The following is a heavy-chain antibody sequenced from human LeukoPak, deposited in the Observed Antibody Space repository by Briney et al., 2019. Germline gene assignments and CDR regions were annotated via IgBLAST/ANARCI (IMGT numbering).Heavy chain of an antibody. CDR3: ARAFFYGSGSYSVSYFDY. CDR1: GFTFSSYE. CDR2: ISSSGSTI. V-gene: IGHV3-48*03. Sequence: GGSLRLSCAASGFTFSSYEMNWGRQAPGTGLERVSYISSSGSTISYADSAKGRFTISRDNATNSLYLQMNSLRADDTAVYYCARAFFYGSGSYSVSYFDYWGQGTLVTVSS. D-gene: IGHD3-10*01. J-gene: IGHJ4*02.